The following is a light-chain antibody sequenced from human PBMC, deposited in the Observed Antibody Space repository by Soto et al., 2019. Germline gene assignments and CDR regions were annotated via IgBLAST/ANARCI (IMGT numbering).Light chain of an antibody. J-gene: IGLJ1*01. V-gene: IGLV1-40*01. CDR1: SSNIGAGFD. Sequence: QSVLTQPPSVSGAPGQRVTISCTGSSSNIGAGFDVHWYQQLPGEAPKLLIYGNTNRPSGVPDRFSGSKSGTSASLAITGLQVEDAADYYCAAWDDSLSGLYVFGTGTKVTVL. CDR2: GNT. CDR3: AAWDDSLSGLYV.